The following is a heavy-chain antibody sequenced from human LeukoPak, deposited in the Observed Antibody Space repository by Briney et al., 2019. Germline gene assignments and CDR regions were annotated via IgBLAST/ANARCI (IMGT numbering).Heavy chain of an antibody. J-gene: IGHJ4*02. CDR2: ISYDGSNK. V-gene: IGHV3-30*18. CDR3: AKDRNNENVPIVVVITPGDY. Sequence: GFLRLSCAASGFTFSSYGMHWVRQAPGKGLEWVAVISYDGSNKYYADSVKGRFTISRDNSKNTLYLQMNSLRAEDTAVYYCAKDRNNENVPIVVVITPGDYWGQGTLVTVSS. CDR1: GFTFSSYG. D-gene: IGHD3-22*01.